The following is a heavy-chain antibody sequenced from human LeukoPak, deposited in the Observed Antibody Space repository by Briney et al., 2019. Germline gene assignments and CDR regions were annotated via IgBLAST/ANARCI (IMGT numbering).Heavy chain of an antibody. D-gene: IGHD3/OR15-3a*01. Sequence: GGSLRLSCAASGFTFSSYSMNWVRQAPGKGLVWVSRINPDGSTTNYADSVQGRFTISRDNAKNTLYLQMNSLRAEDTAVYYCARDWTGPRGYWGQGTLVTVSS. CDR2: INPDGSTT. J-gene: IGHJ4*02. CDR1: GFTFSSYS. CDR3: ARDWTGPRGY. V-gene: IGHV3-74*01.